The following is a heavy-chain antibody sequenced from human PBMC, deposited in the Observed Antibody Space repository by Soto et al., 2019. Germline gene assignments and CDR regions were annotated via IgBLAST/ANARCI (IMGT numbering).Heavy chain of an antibody. CDR1: GGSISSGPYY. J-gene: IGHJ4*02. Sequence: SESLSLTCAASGGSISSGPYYWAWIRQPPGKGLEWIGNIHYRGSTFYSPSLKSRVTISLDTSKNQFSLKLSSVTAADTAVYYCARHGEYCHGGSCYPLGFWGQGTLVNVSS. CDR3: ARHGEYCHGGSCYPLGF. V-gene: IGHV4-39*01. D-gene: IGHD2-15*01. CDR2: IHYRGST.